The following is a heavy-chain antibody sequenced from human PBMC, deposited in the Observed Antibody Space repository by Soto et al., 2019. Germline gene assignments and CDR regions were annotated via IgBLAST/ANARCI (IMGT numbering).Heavy chain of an antibody. V-gene: IGHV4-34*01. Sequence: QVQLQQWGAGLLKPSETLSLTCAVYGGSFNDYYWSWIRQPPGKGLEWIGEINHSGSTNYNPSLKSRVTISVDTSKNQFSPKLSSVTAADTAVYYCARAHRRLLNFYHYYGMDVWGQGTTVTVSS. CDR1: GGSFNDYY. CDR3: ARAHRRLLNFYHYYGMDV. J-gene: IGHJ6*02. D-gene: IGHD1-7*01. CDR2: INHSGST.